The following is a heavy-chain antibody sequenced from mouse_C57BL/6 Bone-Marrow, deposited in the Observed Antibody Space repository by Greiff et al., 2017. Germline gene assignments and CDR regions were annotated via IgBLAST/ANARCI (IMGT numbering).Heavy chain of an antibody. CDR2: IDPSDSYT. V-gene: IGHV1-69*01. CDR1: GYTFTSYW. Sequence: QVQLQQPGAELVMPGASVKLSCKASGYTFTSYWMHWVKQRPGQGLEWIGEIDPSDSYTNYNQKFKGKSTLTVDNSSSTAYMQLSSLTSEDSAVYYCARGGYYYAMDYWGQGTSVTVSS. J-gene: IGHJ4*01. D-gene: IGHD2-2*01. CDR3: ARGGYYYAMDY.